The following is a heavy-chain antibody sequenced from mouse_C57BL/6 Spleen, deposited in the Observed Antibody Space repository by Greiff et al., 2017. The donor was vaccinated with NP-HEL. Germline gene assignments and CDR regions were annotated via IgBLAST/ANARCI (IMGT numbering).Heavy chain of an antibody. J-gene: IGHJ3*01. Sequence: QVQLQQSGAELVRPGSSVKLSCKASGYTFTSYWMHWVKQRPIQGLEWIGNIDPSDSETHYNQKFKDKATLTVDKSSSTAYMQLSSLTSEDSAVYYCARGGLDYSNYVVDWFAYWGQGTLVTVSA. CDR2: IDPSDSET. D-gene: IGHD2-5*01. CDR3: ARGGLDYSNYVVDWFAY. V-gene: IGHV1-52*01. CDR1: GYTFTSYW.